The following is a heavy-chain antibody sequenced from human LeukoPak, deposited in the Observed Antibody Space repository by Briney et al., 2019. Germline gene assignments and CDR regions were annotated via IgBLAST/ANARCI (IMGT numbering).Heavy chain of an antibody. CDR2: ISSSSSTI. V-gene: IGHV3-48*01. Sequence: GGSLRLFCEASGFTFSSHSMNWVRQAAGKGLEWVSYISSSSSTIYYADAVKGRFTISRDNAKNSLYLQMNSLRAKDTAVYYWARGAYYYEDWGQGTLVTISS. D-gene: IGHD3-22*01. J-gene: IGHJ4*02. CDR3: ARGAYYYED. CDR1: GFTFSSHS.